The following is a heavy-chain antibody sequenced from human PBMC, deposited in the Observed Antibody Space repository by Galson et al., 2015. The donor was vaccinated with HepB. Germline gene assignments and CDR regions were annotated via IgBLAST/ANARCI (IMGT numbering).Heavy chain of an antibody. D-gene: IGHD3-22*01. J-gene: IGHJ4*02. CDR2: ISSRGTT. Sequence: SETLSLTCTVSGGSISSYSWNWIRQPPGKGLEWIGYISSRGTTNYNPSLTSRVTISVDTSKNQFSLRLNSVTAADTAVYCCARTGRVAYYYDTSGREYYFDYWGQGTLVTVSS. CDR3: ARTGRVAYYYDTSGREYYFDY. V-gene: IGHV4-59*01. CDR1: GGSISSYS.